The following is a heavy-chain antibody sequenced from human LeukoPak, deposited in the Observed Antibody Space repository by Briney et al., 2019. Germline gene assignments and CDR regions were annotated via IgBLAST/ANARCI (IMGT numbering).Heavy chain of an antibody. Sequence: SVKVSCKASGGTFSSYAISWVRQAPGQGLEWMGGIIPIFGTANYAQKFQGRVTITADKSTSTAYMELSSLRSEDTAVYYCARSHYIVVVPAATFNWFDPWGQGTLVTVSS. CDR2: IIPIFGTA. V-gene: IGHV1-69*06. D-gene: IGHD2-2*01. CDR3: ARSHYIVVVPAATFNWFDP. J-gene: IGHJ5*02. CDR1: GGTFSSYA.